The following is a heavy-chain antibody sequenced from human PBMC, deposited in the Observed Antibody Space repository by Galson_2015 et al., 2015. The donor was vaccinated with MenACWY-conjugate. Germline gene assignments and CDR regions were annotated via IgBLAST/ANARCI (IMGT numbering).Heavy chain of an antibody. Sequence: SLRLSCAASGFTFRNYWMTWVRQAPGKGLEWVASIKKDGSEKYYVDSVKGRFTISRDNAKNSLYLEMNSLRVEDTAVYSCAKKFGSSSWFRGFDSWGQGTLVTVSS. J-gene: IGHJ4*02. CDR3: AKKFGSSSWFRGFDS. D-gene: IGHD6-13*01. CDR2: IKKDGSEK. CDR1: GFTFRNYW. V-gene: IGHV3-7*03.